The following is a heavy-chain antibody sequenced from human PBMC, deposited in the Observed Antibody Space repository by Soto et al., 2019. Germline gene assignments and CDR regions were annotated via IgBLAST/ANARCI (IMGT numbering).Heavy chain of an antibody. CDR3: ARMAGPWYFDL. CDR2: INHSGSS. Sequence: QVQLQQWGAGLLKPSETLSLTCAVHGGSFSGFYWTWIRQPPGKGLEWIGEINHSGSSNYNPPLKSRVTMSLDTSRKQFSLGLNSVTAADTAVYYCARMAGPWYFDLWGRGTLVTVSS. J-gene: IGHJ2*01. V-gene: IGHV4-34*01. CDR1: GGSFSGFY.